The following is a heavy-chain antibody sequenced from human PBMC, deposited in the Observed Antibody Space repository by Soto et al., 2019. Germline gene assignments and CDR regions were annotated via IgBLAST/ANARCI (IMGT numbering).Heavy chain of an antibody. V-gene: IGHV3-73*02. Sequence: EVQLVESGGGLVQPGGSLKLSCAASGFTFSGSAMHWVRQASGKGLEWVGRIRSKANSYATACAASVKGRFTITRDDSKNTAYLQMNSLKTEDTAVYYCTQPGMDFQHWGQGTLVTVSS. CDR3: TQPGMDFQH. D-gene: IGHD7-27*01. CDR2: IRSKANSYAT. CDR1: GFTFSGSA. J-gene: IGHJ1*01.